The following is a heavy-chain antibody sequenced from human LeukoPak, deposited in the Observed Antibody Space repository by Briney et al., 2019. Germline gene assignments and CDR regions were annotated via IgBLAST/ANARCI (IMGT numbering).Heavy chain of an antibody. CDR1: GFTFSSYS. Sequence: GGSLRLSCAASGFTFSSYSMNWVRQAPGKGLEWVSYISSSSSTIYYADSVKGRFTISRDNAKNSLYLQMNCLRAEDTAVYYCARALVVRGYDYWGQGTLVTVSS. CDR3: ARALVVRGYDY. V-gene: IGHV3-48*01. CDR2: ISSSSSTI. D-gene: IGHD3-22*01. J-gene: IGHJ4*02.